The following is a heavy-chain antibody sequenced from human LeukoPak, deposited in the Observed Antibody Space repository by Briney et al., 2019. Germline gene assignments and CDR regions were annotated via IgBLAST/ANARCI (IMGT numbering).Heavy chain of an antibody. CDR2: VSQSGSTI. Sequence: GGSLRLSCTASGFTFSDYYISWIRQAPGKGLEWVSYVSQSGSTIYCADSVKGRFTISRDNGKNSLYLQMNSLRAEDTGMYYCAREGHTYGSDYWGQGTLVTVSS. J-gene: IGHJ4*02. CDR1: GFTFSDYY. V-gene: IGHV3-11*01. D-gene: IGHD3-10*01. CDR3: AREGHTYGSDY.